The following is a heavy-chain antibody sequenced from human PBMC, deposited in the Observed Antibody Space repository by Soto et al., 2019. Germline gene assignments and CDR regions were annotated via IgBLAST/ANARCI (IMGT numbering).Heavy chain of an antibody. CDR3: ARGRWGGLRVSRSGYYYYMDV. CDR1: GYTFTSYD. CDR2: MNPNSGNT. V-gene: IGHV1-8*01. Sequence: GASVKVSCKASGYTFTSYDINWVRQATGQGLEWMGWMNPNSGNTGYAQKFQGRVTMTRNTSISTAYMELSSLRSEDTAVYYCARGRWGGLRVSRSGYYYYMDVWGKGTTVTVSS. J-gene: IGHJ6*03. D-gene: IGHD3-10*01.